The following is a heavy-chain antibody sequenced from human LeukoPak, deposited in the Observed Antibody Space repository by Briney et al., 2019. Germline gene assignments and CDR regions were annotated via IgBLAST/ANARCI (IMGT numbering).Heavy chain of an antibody. D-gene: IGHD6-19*01. CDR3: ARVEYSSGWYDIDY. J-gene: IGHJ4*02. CDR1: GFTFSSYA. V-gene: IGHV3-30-3*01. CDR2: ISYDGSNK. Sequence: GSLRLSCAASGFTFSSYAMHWVRQAPGKGLEWVAVISYDGSNKYYADSVKGRFTISRDNSKNTLYLQMNSLRAEDTAVYYCARVEYSSGWYDIDYWGQGTLVTVSS.